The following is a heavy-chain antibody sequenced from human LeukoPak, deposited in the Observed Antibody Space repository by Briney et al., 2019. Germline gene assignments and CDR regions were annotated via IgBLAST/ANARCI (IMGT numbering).Heavy chain of an antibody. CDR1: GFTFSNAW. CDR2: IKSKTDGGTT. CDR3: TTGSGYNGDFDY. J-gene: IGHJ4*02. D-gene: IGHD5-24*01. Sequence: GGSLRLSCAASGFTFSNAWMSWVRQAPGKGLEWVGRIKSKTDGGTTDYAAPVKGRFTISRDDSKNTLYLQMNSLKTEDTAVYYCTTGSGYNGDFDYWGQGTLVTVSS. V-gene: IGHV3-15*01.